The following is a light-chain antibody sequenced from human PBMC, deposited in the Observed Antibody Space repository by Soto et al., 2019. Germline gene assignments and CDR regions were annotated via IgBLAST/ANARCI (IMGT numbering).Light chain of an antibody. Sequence: QAVVTQPPSASGTPGQRVTISCSGSSSNIGSNSVYWYQQFPGTAPKLLIYKNNQRPSGVPDRFSGSKSGTSASLAISGLRSEDEADYYCAVWDDSLSGRVFGGGTKLTVL. J-gene: IGLJ3*02. CDR3: AVWDDSLSGRV. CDR1: SSNIGSNS. CDR2: KNN. V-gene: IGLV1-47*01.